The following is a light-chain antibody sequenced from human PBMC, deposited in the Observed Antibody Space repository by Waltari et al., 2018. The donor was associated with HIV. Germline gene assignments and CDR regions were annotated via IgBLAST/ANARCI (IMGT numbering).Light chain of an antibody. Sequence: QSVLTQPPSVSGAPGQGVTISCTGSSHNIGAGYDGHWYQQLPATAPKLLIYGTINRPSGVPDRFSGSESGTSASLAITGLQAEDEADYYCQSYDSSLSGYVFGTGTKVTVL. CDR1: SHNIGAGYD. V-gene: IGLV1-40*01. CDR3: QSYDSSLSGYV. CDR2: GTI. J-gene: IGLJ1*01.